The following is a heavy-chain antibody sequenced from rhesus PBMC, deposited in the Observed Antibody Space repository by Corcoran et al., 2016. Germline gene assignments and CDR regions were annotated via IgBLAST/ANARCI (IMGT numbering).Heavy chain of an antibody. CDR3: ARQTSGWAVTDV. CDR2: IHGSGTTT. V-gene: IGHV4S11*01. J-gene: IGHJ5-1*01. Sequence: QVQLQESGPGLVKPSETLSLTCTVSVGSISGSYLNWYRQIPGKGLEWIANIHGSGTTTNYKPSLKSRVTLSVDTSKNQFSLKLTSVTAADTAVYYGARQTSGWAVTDVWGPGVLVTVSS. D-gene: IGHD6-31*01. CDR1: VGSISGSY.